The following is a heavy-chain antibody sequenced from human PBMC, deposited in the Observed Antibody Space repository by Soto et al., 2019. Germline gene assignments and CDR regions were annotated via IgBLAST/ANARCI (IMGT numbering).Heavy chain of an antibody. V-gene: IGHV3-23*01. CDR3: ARFEMVYDIMGVSGSFQH. Sequence: LRISGAAAKCTVSSDAMACDHKAPGKGLEWVSLISGSTSTTYYADSVKGRFTISRDNSRNTLHLQVSSLRAEDTAVYYCARFEMVYDIMGVSGSFQHSGQGTQVSVPS. D-gene: IGHD2-8*01. CDR1: KCTVSSDA. CDR2: ISGSTSTT. J-gene: IGHJ1*01.